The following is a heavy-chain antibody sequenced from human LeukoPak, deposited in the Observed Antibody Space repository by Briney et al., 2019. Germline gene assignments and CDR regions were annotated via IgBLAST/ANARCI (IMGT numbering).Heavy chain of an antibody. V-gene: IGHV3-53*01. D-gene: IGHD3-16*01. J-gene: IGHJ4*02. CDR2: IYSGGST. CDR1: GFTVSSNY. Sequence: GGSLRLSCAASGFTVSSNYMSWVRQAPGRGLEWVSVIYSGGSTYYADSVKGRFTISRDNSKNTLYLQMNSLRAEDTAVYYCAREARDYVFRYYWGQGTLVTVSS. CDR3: AREARDYVFRYY.